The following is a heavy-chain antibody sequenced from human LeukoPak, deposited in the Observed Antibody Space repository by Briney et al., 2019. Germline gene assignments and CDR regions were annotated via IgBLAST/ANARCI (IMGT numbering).Heavy chain of an antibody. D-gene: IGHD3-22*01. CDR3: AVLYYYDSSGYYNY. J-gene: IGHJ4*02. CDR2: IYHSGNT. Sequence: SETLSLTCTVSGYSISSGYYWGWIRQPPGKGLEWIGSIYHSGNTYYNPSLKSRVTISVDTSKNQFSLKLSSVTAADTAVYYCAVLYYYDSSGYYNYWGQGTLVTASS. V-gene: IGHV4-38-2*02. CDR1: GYSISSGYY.